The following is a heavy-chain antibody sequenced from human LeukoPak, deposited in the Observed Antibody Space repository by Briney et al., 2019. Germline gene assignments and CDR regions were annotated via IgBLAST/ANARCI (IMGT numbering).Heavy chain of an antibody. CDR2: INPNSGGT. Sequence: ASVKVSCKASGYTFTGYYMHWVRQAPGQGLEWMGRINPNSGGTNYAQKFQGRVTMTRDTSISTAYMELSRLRSEDTAVYYCARDSLVGATDYWGQGTLVTVSS. J-gene: IGHJ4*02. V-gene: IGHV1-2*06. D-gene: IGHD1-26*01. CDR1: GYTFTGYY. CDR3: ARDSLVGATDY.